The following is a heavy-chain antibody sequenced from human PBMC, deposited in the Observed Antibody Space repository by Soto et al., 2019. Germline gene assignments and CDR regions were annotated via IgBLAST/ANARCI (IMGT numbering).Heavy chain of an antibody. CDR2: ISGSNGAT. J-gene: IGHJ5*01. CDR3: ARDSKWLIINGNWFDS. Sequence: QVQLVQSGAEVQKPGASVKVSCKFSGYSFINYGMTWVRQAPGQGFEWMGWISGSNGATNYAQRFQGRVTLTTDTSTNTAYMELRSLRLDDTAIYYCARDSKWLIINGNWFDSWGQGTLVTVSS. V-gene: IGHV1-18*04. CDR1: GYSFINYG. D-gene: IGHD5-12*01.